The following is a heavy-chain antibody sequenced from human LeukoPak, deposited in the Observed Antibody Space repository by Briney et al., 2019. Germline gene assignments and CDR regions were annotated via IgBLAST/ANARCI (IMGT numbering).Heavy chain of an antibody. CDR3: ARRVAVADNYFDY. CDR1: GFTFDDYG. Sequence: PGGSLRLSCAASGFTFDDYGLSWVRQAPGKGLEWVSGINWNGGSTGYADSVKGRFTISRDNAKNSLYLQMNSLRAEDTGVYYCARRVAVADNYFDYWGQGTLVTVSS. J-gene: IGHJ4*02. D-gene: IGHD6-19*01. V-gene: IGHV3-20*04. CDR2: INWNGGST.